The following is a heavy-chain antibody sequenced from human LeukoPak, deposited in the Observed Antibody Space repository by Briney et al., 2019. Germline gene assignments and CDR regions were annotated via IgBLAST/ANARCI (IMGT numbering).Heavy chain of an antibody. CDR3: AKKALIGSTSRNWFDP. V-gene: IGHV3-23*01. D-gene: IGHD1-7*01. CDR2: ISGSGGST. CDR1: GFTLSSYA. Sequence: PGGSLRLSCAASGFTLSSYAMNWVRQAPGKGLEWVSTISGSGGSTYYADSVKGRFTISRDNSKNTLYLQMNSLRAEDTAVYYCAKKALIGSTSRNWFDPCGQGTLVTVSS. J-gene: IGHJ5*02.